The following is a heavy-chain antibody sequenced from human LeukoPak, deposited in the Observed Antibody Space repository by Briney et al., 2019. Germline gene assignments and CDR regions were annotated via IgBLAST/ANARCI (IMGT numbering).Heavy chain of an antibody. V-gene: IGHV7-4-1*02. D-gene: IGHD4-11*01. CDR3: SRDRNLDYSFD. CDR2: INTNTGNP. CDR1: GYAFTKSA. J-gene: IGHJ4*02. Sequence: ASVNVSCKASGYAFTKSAMNWVRQAPGQGLEWMGWINTNTGNPTYARGFTGRFVFSLDTSVSTAYLQITSLKADDTAVYYCSRDRNLDYSFDWGQGTLVTVSS.